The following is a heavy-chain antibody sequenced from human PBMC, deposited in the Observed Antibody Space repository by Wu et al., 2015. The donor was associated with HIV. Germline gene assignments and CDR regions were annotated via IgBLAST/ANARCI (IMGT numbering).Heavy chain of an antibody. CDR2: INHSGST. Sequence: QVQLQQWGAGLLKPSETLSLACAVYGGSFSGYYWSWIRQPPGKGLEWIGEINHSGSTNYNPSLKSRVTISVDTSKNQFSLKLSSVTAADTAVYYCARGRVYTPNDAFDIWGQGTMVTVSS. CDR1: GGSFSGYY. CDR3: ARGRVYTPNDAFDI. V-gene: IGHV4-34*01. J-gene: IGHJ3*02. D-gene: IGHD6-6*01.